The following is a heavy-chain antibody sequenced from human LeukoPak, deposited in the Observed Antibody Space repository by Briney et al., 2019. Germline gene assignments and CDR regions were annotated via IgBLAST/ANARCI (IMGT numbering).Heavy chain of an antibody. CDR1: DGSISSNSYY. CDR2: IYYSGNT. J-gene: IGHJ4*02. V-gene: IGHV4-39*07. D-gene: IGHD3-16*01. CDR3: AREGYFSQGLGTFIDN. Sequence: PSETLSLTCTVSDGSISSNSYYWGWIRQPPGKGLEWIANIYYSGNTYYNPSLKSRVTISVDTSKNQFSLKLRSVTAADTAVYYCAREGYFSQGLGTFIDNWGQGTLVTVSS.